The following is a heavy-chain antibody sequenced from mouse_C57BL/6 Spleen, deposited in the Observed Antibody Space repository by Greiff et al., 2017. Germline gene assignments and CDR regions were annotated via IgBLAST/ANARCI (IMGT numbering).Heavy chain of an antibody. V-gene: IGHV14-1*01. Sequence: VQLQQSGAELVRPGASVKLSCTASGFNIKDYYMHWVKQRPEQGLEWIGRIDPEDGDTEYAPKFQGKATMTADTSSNTAYLQLSSLTSEDTAVYYCAKSYNYCGCGPGYWGQGTTRTVSS. CDR2: IDPEDGDT. CDR1: GFNIKDYY. CDR3: AKSYNYCGCGPGY. J-gene: IGHJ2*01. D-gene: IGHD1-1*01.